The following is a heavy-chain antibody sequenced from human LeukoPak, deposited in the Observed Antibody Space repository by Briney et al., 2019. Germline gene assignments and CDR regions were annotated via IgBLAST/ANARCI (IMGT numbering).Heavy chain of an antibody. CDR1: GFTFANYA. D-gene: IGHD3-16*01. CDR3: ARDSPRITFGGT. Sequence: SGGSLRLSCAASGFTFANYAMSWVRQAPGKGLEWVSSISSDSGITYYADSVKGRFTTSRDNSRNTLYLQMNSLRAEDTAVYYCARDSPRITFGGTWGQGTLVTVSS. CDR2: ISSDSGIT. J-gene: IGHJ5*02. V-gene: IGHV3-23*01.